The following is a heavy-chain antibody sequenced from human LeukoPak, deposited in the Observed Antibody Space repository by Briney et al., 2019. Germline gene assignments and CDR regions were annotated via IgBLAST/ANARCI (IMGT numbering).Heavy chain of an antibody. V-gene: IGHV1-2*02. CDR1: GYTFTGYY. CDR2: INPNSGGT. J-gene: IGHJ4*02. Sequence: ASVKVSCKASGYTFTGYYMHWVRQAPGQGLEWMGWINPNSGGTNYAQKFQGRVTMTRDTSISTGYMDLSRLRSDETAVYYCARGGETTVVTPWGGYWGQGTLVTVSS. D-gene: IGHD4-23*01. CDR3: ARGGETTVVTPWGGY.